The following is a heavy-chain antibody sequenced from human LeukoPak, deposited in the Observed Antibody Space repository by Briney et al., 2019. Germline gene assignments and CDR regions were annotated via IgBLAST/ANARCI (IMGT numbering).Heavy chain of an antibody. CDR1: GGSVTGFS. CDR2: INHSGGT. J-gene: IGHJ5*02. CDR3: ARGKDWFDP. V-gene: IGHV4-34*01. Sequence: SETLSLTCAVYGGSVTGFSWSWIRQSPVKGLESIGEINHSGGTNYAPSLQSRVTLSLDTSKNQFSLTLTSVTAADTAVYYCARGKDWFDPWGQGTLVTVSS.